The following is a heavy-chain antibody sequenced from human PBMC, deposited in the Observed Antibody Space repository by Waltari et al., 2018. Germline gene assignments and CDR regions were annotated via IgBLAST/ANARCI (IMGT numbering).Heavy chain of an antibody. V-gene: IGHV4-34*01. CDR2: INHSGST. CDR1: GGSFSGYY. CDR3: ARNRDYYYYMDV. Sequence: QVQLQQWGAGLLKPSETLSLTCAVYGGSFSGYYWSWIRQPPGKGLEWIGEINHSGSTNYNPSLRSRGTISVDTSKNQFSLKLSSVTAADTAVYYCARNRDYYYYMDVWGKGTTVTVSS. J-gene: IGHJ6*03.